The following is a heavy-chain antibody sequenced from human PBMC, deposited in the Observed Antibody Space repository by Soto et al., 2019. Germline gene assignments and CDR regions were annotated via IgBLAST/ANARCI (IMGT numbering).Heavy chain of an antibody. Sequence: KTSETLSLTCTVSGGSISSYYWSWIRQPPGKGLEWIGYIYYSGSTNYNPSLKSRVTISVDTSKNQFSLKLSSVTAADTAVYYCARSSMVHYYYYGMDVWGQGTTVTVSS. J-gene: IGHJ6*02. CDR3: ARSSMVHYYYYGMDV. D-gene: IGHD3-10*01. CDR2: IYYSGST. V-gene: IGHV4-59*01. CDR1: GGSISSYY.